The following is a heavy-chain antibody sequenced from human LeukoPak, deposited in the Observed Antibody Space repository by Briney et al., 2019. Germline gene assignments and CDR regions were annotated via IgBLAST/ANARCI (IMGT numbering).Heavy chain of an antibody. CDR2: IKQDGSEK. Sequence: PGGSLRLSCAASGFTFSSYWMSWVRQAPGKGLEWVAYIKQDGSEKYYVDSVKGRFTISRDNAKNSLYLQMNSLRAEDTAVYYCARDSSVVVTSGFDYWGQGTLVTVSS. J-gene: IGHJ4*02. CDR1: GFTFSSYW. V-gene: IGHV3-7*01. D-gene: IGHD2-21*02. CDR3: ARDSSVVVTSGFDY.